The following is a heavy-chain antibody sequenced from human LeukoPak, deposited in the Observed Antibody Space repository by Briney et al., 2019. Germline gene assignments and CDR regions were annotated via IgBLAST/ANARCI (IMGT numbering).Heavy chain of an antibody. J-gene: IGHJ4*02. CDR1: GYTFTSYG. V-gene: IGHV1-69*05. Sequence: GASVKVSCKASGYTFTSYGISWVRQAPGQGLEWMGGIIPIFVTTNYAQKFQGRVTITTDESTSTAYMELSSLRSEDTAVYYCARDVLAARHPTYFDYWGQGTLVTVSS. CDR3: ARDVLAARHPTYFDY. CDR2: IIPIFVTT. D-gene: IGHD6-6*01.